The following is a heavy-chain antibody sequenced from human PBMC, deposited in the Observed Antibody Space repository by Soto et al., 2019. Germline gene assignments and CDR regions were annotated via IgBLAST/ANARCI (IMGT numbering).Heavy chain of an antibody. CDR1: GFTFRSYA. CDR3: ARDITERGPTLGYCSGDSCYGRFDY. Sequence: GGSLRLSCAASGFTFRSYAMHWVRQAPGKGLEWVAVISYDGSNKYYADSVKGRFTISRDNSKNTLYLQMNSLRAEDTAVYYCARDITERGPTLGYCSGDSCYGRFDYWGQGTLVTVSS. D-gene: IGHD2-15*01. V-gene: IGHV3-30-3*01. J-gene: IGHJ4*02. CDR2: ISYDGSNK.